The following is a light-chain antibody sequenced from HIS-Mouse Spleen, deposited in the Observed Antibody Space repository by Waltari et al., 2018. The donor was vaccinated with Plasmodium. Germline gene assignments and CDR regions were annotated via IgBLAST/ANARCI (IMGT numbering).Light chain of an antibody. V-gene: IGKV1-39*01. J-gene: IGKJ1*01. CDR2: AAS. CDR3: QQNYNTWT. Sequence: DIQMTQYPSSLSASVGDRVTITCRESQSISSDLNRYQQKPGTAPKLLSYAASRLQSGVPSRFSGSGSGTDFTLTISSLQPEDFATYYCQQNYNTWTFGQGTKVEIK. CDR1: QSISSD.